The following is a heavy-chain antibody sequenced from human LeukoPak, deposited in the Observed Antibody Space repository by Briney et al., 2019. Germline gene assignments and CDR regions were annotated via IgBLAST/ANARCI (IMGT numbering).Heavy chain of an antibody. CDR2: IYPGDSDT. D-gene: IGHD6-13*01. CDR3: ARSAAAGTFHWYFDL. V-gene: IGHV5-51*01. J-gene: IGHJ2*01. CDR1: GYTFTKYW. Sequence: GESLKISCKGSGYTFTKYWIGWVRQMPGKGLEWMGVIYPGDSDTRYSPSFQGQVTISADKSISTAYLQWSSLKASDTAMYYCARSAAAGTFHWYFDLWGRGTLATVSS.